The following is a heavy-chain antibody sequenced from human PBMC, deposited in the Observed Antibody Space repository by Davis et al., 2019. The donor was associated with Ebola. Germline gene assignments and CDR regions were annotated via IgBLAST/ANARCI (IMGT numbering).Heavy chain of an antibody. D-gene: IGHD1-20*01. Sequence: SVKVSCKASGYAFTSYAISWVRQAPGQGLEWMGGIIPIFGTANYAQKFQGRVTITADKSTSTAYMELSSLRSEDTAVYYCAREGDGGITGTTGWFDPWGQGTLVAVSS. CDR1: GYAFTSYA. V-gene: IGHV1-69*06. CDR3: AREGDGGITGTTGWFDP. CDR2: IIPIFGTA. J-gene: IGHJ5*02.